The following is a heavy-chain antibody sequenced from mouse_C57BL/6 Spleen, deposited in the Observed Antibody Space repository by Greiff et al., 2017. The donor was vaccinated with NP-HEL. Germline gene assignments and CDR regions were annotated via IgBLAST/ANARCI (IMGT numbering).Heavy chain of an antibody. Sequence: EVQLQQSGPELVKPGASVKISCKASGYTFTDYYMNWVKQSHGKSLEWIGDINPNNGGTSYNQKFKGKATLTVDKSSSTAYMALRSLTSEDSAVYYCARGDYGSSKDYWGQGTTLTVSS. V-gene: IGHV1-26*01. CDR2: INPNNGGT. D-gene: IGHD1-1*01. CDR3: ARGDYGSSKDY. J-gene: IGHJ2*01. CDR1: GYTFTDYY.